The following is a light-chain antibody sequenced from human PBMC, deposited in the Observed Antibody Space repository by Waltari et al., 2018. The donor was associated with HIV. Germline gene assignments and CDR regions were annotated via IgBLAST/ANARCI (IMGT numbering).Light chain of an antibody. CDR2: AAS. Sequence: DLQMTQSPSSLSASVGDRVTITCRASQSISNYLNWYQQKPGKAPKLLIYAASNLQSGVPSGFSGSGSGTEFTLTISSLQPEDFATYYCQQSYKTSYSFGQGTKLEIK. CDR3: QQSYKTSYS. J-gene: IGKJ2*03. V-gene: IGKV1-39*01. CDR1: QSISNY.